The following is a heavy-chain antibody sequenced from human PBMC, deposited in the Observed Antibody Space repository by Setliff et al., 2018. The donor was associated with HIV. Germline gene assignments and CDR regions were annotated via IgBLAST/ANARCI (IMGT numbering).Heavy chain of an antibody. CDR3: ARVYDSSGYSLSIPGY. CDR2: IWYDGSNK. J-gene: IGHJ4*01. CDR1: GFTFSSYG. V-gene: IGHV3-33*01. Sequence: PGGSLRLSCAASGFTFSSYGMHWVRQAPGKGLEWVAVIWYDGSNKYYADSVKGRFTISRDNSKNTLYLQMNSLRAEDTAAYYCARVYDSSGYSLSIPGYWGQGTLVTVSS. D-gene: IGHD3-22*01.